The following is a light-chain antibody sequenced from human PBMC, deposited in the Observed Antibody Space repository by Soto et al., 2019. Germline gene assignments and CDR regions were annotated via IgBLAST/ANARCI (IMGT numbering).Light chain of an antibody. CDR3: QQLRMYPST. CDR1: QGISSW. Sequence: DIQMTQSPSSLSASVGDRVTITCRANQGISSWLTWYQQKPEKAPKSLIYAASSLQSGVPSRFSGSGSGTDFTLTITSLQAEDFATYYCQQLRMYPSTFGGGTKGDIK. CDR2: AAS. J-gene: IGKJ4*01. V-gene: IGKV1D-16*01.